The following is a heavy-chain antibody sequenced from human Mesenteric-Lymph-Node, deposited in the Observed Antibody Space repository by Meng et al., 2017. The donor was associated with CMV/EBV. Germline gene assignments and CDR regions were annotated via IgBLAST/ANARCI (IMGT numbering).Heavy chain of an antibody. D-gene: IGHD6-13*01. V-gene: IGHV1-8*01. Sequence: ASVKVSCKASGYTFTSYDFNWVRQATGQGLEWMGWMNPNSGNTGYAQKFQGRVTMTRNTSISTACMELSSLRSEDTAVYYCARMPAPGFWYFDLWGRGTLVTVSS. J-gene: IGHJ2*01. CDR1: GYTFTSYD. CDR2: MNPNSGNT. CDR3: ARMPAPGFWYFDL.